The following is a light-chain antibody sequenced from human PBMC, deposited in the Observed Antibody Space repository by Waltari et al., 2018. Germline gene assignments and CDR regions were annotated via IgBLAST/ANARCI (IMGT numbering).Light chain of an antibody. V-gene: IGLV3-21*04. CDR3: HVWHPHVDPGV. Sequence: SYVVTQPPSVSVAPGETATITCGGDNLGTYSVHWYQQKAGQAPVLVIFYDRDRPSGSPDRFSGSNAGNTATLTIGRVEAGDEARYYCHVWHPHVDPGVFGTGTEVTVL. CDR2: YDR. J-gene: IGLJ1*01. CDR1: NLGTYS.